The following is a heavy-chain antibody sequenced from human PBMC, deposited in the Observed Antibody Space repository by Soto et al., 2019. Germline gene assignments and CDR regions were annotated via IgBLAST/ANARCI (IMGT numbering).Heavy chain of an antibody. V-gene: IGHV1-2*04. J-gene: IGHJ6*02. CDR1: GYTFTGYY. Sequence: ASVKVSCKASGYTFTGYYMHWVRQAPGQGLEWMGWINPNSGGTNYAQKFQGWVTMTRDTSISTAYMELSRLRSDDTAVYYCARGRFEGYYGMDVWGQGTTVTVSS. CDR2: INPNSGGT. CDR3: ARGRFEGYYGMDV. D-gene: IGHD3-3*01.